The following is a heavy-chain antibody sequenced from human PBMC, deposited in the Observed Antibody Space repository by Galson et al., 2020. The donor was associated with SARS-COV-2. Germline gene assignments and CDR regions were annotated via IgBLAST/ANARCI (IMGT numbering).Heavy chain of an antibody. CDR2: ISGRGGTT. D-gene: IGHD2-15*01. V-gene: IGHV3-23*01. CDR3: ARVVGGPAIGEDAFAV. CDR1: GFTFNNYA. Sequence: GESLKTSWAASGFTFNNYAMSWGRQTPGKGLEWGSSISGRGGTTYYADSVKGRFAISRDNSKNTLFSQMNSLRAEDTAVYYCARVVGGPAIGEDAFAVWGQGTMVTVS. J-gene: IGHJ3*01.